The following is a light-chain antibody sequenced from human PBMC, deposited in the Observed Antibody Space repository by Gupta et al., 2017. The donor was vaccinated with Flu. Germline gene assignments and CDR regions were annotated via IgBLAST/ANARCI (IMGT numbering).Light chain of an antibody. CDR3: QQSFSTPLLT. V-gene: IGKV1-39*01. CDR1: QDISKY. Sequence: ARVTITCRASQDISKYLNWYQHRPGESPKLLIYAASNLHSGVPSRFSANGYETDFTLTISSLQPEDFATYYCQQSFSTPLLTFGGGTTVQIK. CDR2: AAS. J-gene: IGKJ4*01.